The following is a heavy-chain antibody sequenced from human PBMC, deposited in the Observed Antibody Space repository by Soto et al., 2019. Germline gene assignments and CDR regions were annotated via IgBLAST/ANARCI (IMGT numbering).Heavy chain of an antibody. CDR3: ARDYCSGGSCFLGGTSGGMDV. Sequence: QVQLQESGPGLVKPSETLSLTCTVSGGSVSSGSYYWSWIRQPPGKGLEWIVCIYYTGSTNYNPSLQSRVTISVDTSKNQFSLRLSSVTAADTAVYYCARDYCSGGSCFLGGTSGGMDVWGQGTTVTVSS. V-gene: IGHV4-61*01. CDR2: IYYTGST. CDR1: GGSVSSGSYY. D-gene: IGHD2-15*01. J-gene: IGHJ6*02.